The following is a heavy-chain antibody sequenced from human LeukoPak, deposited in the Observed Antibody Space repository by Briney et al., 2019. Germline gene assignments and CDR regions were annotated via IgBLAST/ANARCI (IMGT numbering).Heavy chain of an antibody. Sequence: SETLSLTCAVYGGSFSAYYWSWIRQPPGKGLEWIGEINHSGSTNYNPSLKSRVTISVDTSKNQFSLKLNSVTAADTAVYYCARTTEAHSWRTRYYDYYMDVWGKGTTVTVSS. V-gene: IGHV4-34*01. D-gene: IGHD6-13*01. J-gene: IGHJ6*03. CDR3: ARTTEAHSWRTRYYDYYMDV. CDR2: INHSGST. CDR1: GGSFSAYY.